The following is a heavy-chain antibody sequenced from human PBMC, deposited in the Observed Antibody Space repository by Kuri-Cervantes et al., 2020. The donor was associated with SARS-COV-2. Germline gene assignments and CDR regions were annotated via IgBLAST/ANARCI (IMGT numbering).Heavy chain of an antibody. CDR2: IKQDGSEK. D-gene: IGHD1-1*01. J-gene: IGHJ4*02. CDR3: ARGAYNWNDEGEAPGY. V-gene: IGHV3-7*01. Sequence: GESLKISCAASGFTFRSYWMTWVRQAPGKGLEWVANIKQDGSEKYYVDSVKGRFTISRDNAKNSLYLQMNSLRAEDTAVYHCARGAYNWNDEGEAPGYWGQGTLVTVSS. CDR1: GFTFRSYW.